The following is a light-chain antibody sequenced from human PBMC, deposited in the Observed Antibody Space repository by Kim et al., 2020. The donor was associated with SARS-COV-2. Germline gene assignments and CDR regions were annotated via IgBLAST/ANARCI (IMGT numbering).Light chain of an antibody. CDR2: DVN. CDR3: CSYTSSSTWV. Sequence: GNSINISCSGTDSDVGGYNYVSWYQQYPGQAPKLMIYDVNKRPSGVSTRFSGSKSGNTASLTISGLQAEDEADYYCCSYTSSSTWVFGGGTQLTVL. J-gene: IGLJ3*02. V-gene: IGLV2-14*03. CDR1: DSDVGGYNY.